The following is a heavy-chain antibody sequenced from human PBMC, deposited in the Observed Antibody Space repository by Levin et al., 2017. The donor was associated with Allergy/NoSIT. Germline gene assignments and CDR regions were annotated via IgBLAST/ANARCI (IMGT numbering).Heavy chain of an antibody. CDR1: DDSVSSSFYY. V-gene: IGHV4-39*01. CDR2: IYHSGAT. D-gene: IGHD5-18*01. CDR3: ARVHTAMAYFDY. Sequence: SEILSLTCTVSDDSVSSSFYYWAWIRQPPGRGLEWTGSIYHSGATYNNPSLGSRVAMSVDTSKNQFSLRLRYVTAADTAVYYCARVHTAMAYFDYWGQGILVTVSS. J-gene: IGHJ4*02.